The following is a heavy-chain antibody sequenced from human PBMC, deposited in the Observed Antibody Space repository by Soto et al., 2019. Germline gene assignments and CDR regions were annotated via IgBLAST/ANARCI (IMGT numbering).Heavy chain of an antibody. D-gene: IGHD5-18*01. CDR2: INAGNGNT. CDR1: GYTFTSYA. Sequence: ASVKVSCKAPGYTFTSYAMHWVRQAPGQRLEWMGWINAGNGNTKYSQKFQGRVTITRDTSASTAYMELSSLRSEDTAVYYCARDLGFVEMDTILDDYWGQGTLVTVS. V-gene: IGHV1-3*01. J-gene: IGHJ4*02. CDR3: ARDLGFVEMDTILDDY.